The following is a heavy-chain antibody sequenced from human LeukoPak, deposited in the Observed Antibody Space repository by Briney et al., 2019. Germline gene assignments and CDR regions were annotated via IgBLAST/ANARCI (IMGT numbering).Heavy chain of an antibody. CDR1: GGSFSGYY. V-gene: IGHV4-34*01. CDR2: INHSGST. CDR3: ARGPVTGGRFHVVVVPAATYFDY. Sequence: PSETLSLTCAVYGGSFSGYYWSWIRQPPGKGLEWIGEINHSGSTNYNPSLKSRVTISVDTSKNQFSLKLSSVTVADTAVYYCARGPVTGGRFHVVVVPAATYFDYWGQGTLVTVSS. D-gene: IGHD2-2*01. J-gene: IGHJ4*02.